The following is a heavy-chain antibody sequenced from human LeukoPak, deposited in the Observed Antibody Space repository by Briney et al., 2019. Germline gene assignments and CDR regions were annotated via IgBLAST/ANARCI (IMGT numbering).Heavy chain of an antibody. J-gene: IGHJ4*02. D-gene: IGHD6-19*01. Sequence: GGSLRLSCAASGFTFSNYAMRWVRQAPGKGLEWASGISGSGDSTYYADSVKGRFTISRDNSKNTLYLQMNSLRAEDTAVYYCARRSGIAVAGAFDYWGQGTLVTVSS. CDR2: ISGSGDST. CDR1: GFTFSNYA. V-gene: IGHV3-23*01. CDR3: ARRSGIAVAGAFDY.